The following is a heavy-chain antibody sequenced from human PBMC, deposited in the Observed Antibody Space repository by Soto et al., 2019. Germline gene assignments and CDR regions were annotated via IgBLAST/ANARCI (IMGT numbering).Heavy chain of an antibody. CDR1: GYPFTSYG. V-gene: IGHV1-18*01. D-gene: IGHD6-19*01. J-gene: IGHJ4*02. CDR3: ARDLAVGLVDY. Sequence: QVQLVQSGAEVKKPGASVKVSCKASGYPFTSYGISWVRQAHGQGLDWMGWLSAYTGITNYAQKLQGRVTMTTDTSTSTAYMELRSLRSDDRAVYYCARDLAVGLVDYWGQGTLVTVSS. CDR2: LSAYTGIT.